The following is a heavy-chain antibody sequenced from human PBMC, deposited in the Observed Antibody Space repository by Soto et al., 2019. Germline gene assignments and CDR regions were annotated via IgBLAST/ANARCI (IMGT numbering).Heavy chain of an antibody. J-gene: IGHJ6*02. V-gene: IGHV3-74*01. Sequence: GGSLTLSCAASGFTFSTYWMHWVRQAPGKGLVWVSRMNSDGSTTNYADSVKGRFSISRDNARNTLYLHMNSLRAEDTAVYYCVRDGYPAWVYGFDVWGQGTTVTVSS. CDR3: VRDGYPAWVYGFDV. CDR1: GFTFSTYW. CDR2: MNSDGSTT. D-gene: IGHD1-1*01.